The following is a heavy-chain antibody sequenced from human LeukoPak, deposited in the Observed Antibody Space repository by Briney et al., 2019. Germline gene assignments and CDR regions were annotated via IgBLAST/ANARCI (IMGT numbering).Heavy chain of an antibody. CDR3: ASSLGVVRGVRRF. D-gene: IGHD3-10*01. CDR1: GGSFSGYY. Sequence: PSETLSLTCAVYGGSFSGYYWSWIRQPPGKGLEWIGEINHSGSTNHNPSLKSRVTISVDTSKNQFSLKLTSVTAADTAVYYCASSLGVVRGVRRFWGQGTMVTVSS. V-gene: IGHV4-34*01. CDR2: INHSGST. J-gene: IGHJ3*01.